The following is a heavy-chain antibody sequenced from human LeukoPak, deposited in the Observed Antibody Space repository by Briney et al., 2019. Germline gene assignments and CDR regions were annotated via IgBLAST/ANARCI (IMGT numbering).Heavy chain of an antibody. CDR2: INPSGGST. J-gene: IGHJ6*02. CDR1: GYTFTSYY. V-gene: IGHV1-46*01. Sequence: VASVKVSCKASGYTFTSYYMHWVRQAPGQGLEWMGIINPSGGSTSYAQKFQGRVTMTRDTSTSTVYMELSSLRSEDTAVYYCARDRVAVAGSSEYYGMDVWGQGTTVTVSS. D-gene: IGHD6-19*01. CDR3: ARDRVAVAGSSEYYGMDV.